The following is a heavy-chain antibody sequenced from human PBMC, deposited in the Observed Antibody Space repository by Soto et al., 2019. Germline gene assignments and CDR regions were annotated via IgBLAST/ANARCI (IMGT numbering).Heavy chain of an antibody. D-gene: IGHD2-2*01. Sequence: PSETLSLTCTVSGGSISSYYWSWIRQPPGKGLEWIGYIYYSGSTNYNPSLKSRVTISVDTSKNQFSLKLSSVTAADTAVYYCARSGQIARYCSSTSCYAPFDYWGQGTLVTVSS. CDR2: IYYSGST. CDR3: ARSGQIARYCSSTSCYAPFDY. V-gene: IGHV4-59*08. CDR1: GGSISSYY. J-gene: IGHJ4*02.